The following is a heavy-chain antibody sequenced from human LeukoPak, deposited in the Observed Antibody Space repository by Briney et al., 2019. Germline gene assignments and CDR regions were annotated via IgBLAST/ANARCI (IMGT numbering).Heavy chain of an antibody. CDR3: ARVITIFSQPIFDY. CDR2: AYTSGST. D-gene: IGHD3-9*01. Sequence: SQTLSLTCTVSGGSISSGGYSWSWIRQPAGKGLEWIGRAYTSGSTNQNPSLKSRVTISVDTSKNQFSLKLSSVTAADTAVYFCARVITIFSQPIFDYWGQGTLVTVSS. V-gene: IGHV4-61*02. J-gene: IGHJ4*02. CDR1: GGSISSGGYS.